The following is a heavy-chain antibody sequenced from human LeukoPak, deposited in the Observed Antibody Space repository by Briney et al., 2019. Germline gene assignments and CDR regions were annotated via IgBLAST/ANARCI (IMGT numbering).Heavy chain of an antibody. D-gene: IGHD1-1*01. CDR2: INPGDTNF. CDR1: GYSFTNYW. CDR3: ARPRRAERDEDF. V-gene: IGHV5-51*01. J-gene: IGHJ4*02. Sequence: GEALQISCKASGYSFTNYWIGWVRQLPEKGLEWMGMINPGDTNFAYGPSSQRQVTSSADRSISTAYLQWSSLKASDTAMYYCARPRRAERDEDFWGQGTLVTVSS.